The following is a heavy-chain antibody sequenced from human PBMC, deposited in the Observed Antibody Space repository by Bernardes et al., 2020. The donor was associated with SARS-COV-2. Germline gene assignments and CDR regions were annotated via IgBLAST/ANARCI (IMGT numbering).Heavy chain of an antibody. J-gene: IGHJ4*02. CDR1: GFTFTKYD. Sequence: GGSLRLSCAASGFTFTKYDMSWVRQAPGKGLEWVSGIRGSGNTTYYADSVKGRFTISRDNSKNTLFLQMDSLRAEDTAVYYCAKDDDRPLFGAPGFDSWGQGTLVTVSS. D-gene: IGHD3-3*01. CDR2: IRGSGNTT. V-gene: IGHV3-23*01. CDR3: AKDDDRPLFGAPGFDS.